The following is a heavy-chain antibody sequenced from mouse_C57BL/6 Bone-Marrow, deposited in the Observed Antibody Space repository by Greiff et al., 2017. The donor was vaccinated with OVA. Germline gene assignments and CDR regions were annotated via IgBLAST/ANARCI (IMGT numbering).Heavy chain of an antibody. CDR3: ARLITTVVSPYAMDY. D-gene: IGHD1-1*01. V-gene: IGHV1-7*01. Sequence: QVQLKQSGAELAKPGASVKLSCKASGYTFTSYWMHWVKQRPGQGLEWIGYINPSSGYTKYNQKFKDKATLTADKSSSKAYMQLSSLTYEDSAVYYCARLITTVVSPYAMDYWGQGTSVTVSS. CDR1: GYTFTSYW. CDR2: INPSSGYT. J-gene: IGHJ4*01.